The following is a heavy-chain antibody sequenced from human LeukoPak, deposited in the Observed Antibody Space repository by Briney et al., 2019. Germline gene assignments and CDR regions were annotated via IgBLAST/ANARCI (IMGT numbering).Heavy chain of an antibody. V-gene: IGHV1-18*01. Sequence: ASVKVSCKASGYAFNSYGIGWVRQAPGQGLEWMGWVGPYNRKTNYSQKFQGRVTMTTDTSTNTAYLEVRTLRSDDTAVYYCARGGPRGVWNFYFDYWGQGTLVTVSS. CDR3: ARGGPRGVWNFYFDY. J-gene: IGHJ4*02. CDR1: GYAFNSYG. CDR2: VGPYNRKT. D-gene: IGHD1-7*01.